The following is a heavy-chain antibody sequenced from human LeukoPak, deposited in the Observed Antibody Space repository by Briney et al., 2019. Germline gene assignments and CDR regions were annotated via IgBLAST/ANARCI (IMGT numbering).Heavy chain of an antibody. Sequence: ASVKVSCKASGYTFTSYGISWVRQAPGQGLEWMGWISTYNGNTNYAQKLQGRVTMTTDTSTSTAYMELRSLRSDDTAVYYCARDQYHYDSSGYRNFDYWGQGTLVTVSS. V-gene: IGHV1-18*01. CDR2: ISTYNGNT. CDR3: ARDQYHYDSSGYRNFDY. J-gene: IGHJ4*02. CDR1: GYTFTSYG. D-gene: IGHD3-22*01.